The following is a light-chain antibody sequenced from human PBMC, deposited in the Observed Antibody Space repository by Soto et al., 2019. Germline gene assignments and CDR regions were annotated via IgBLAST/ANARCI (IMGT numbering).Light chain of an antibody. J-gene: IGLJ2*01. V-gene: IGLV2-14*01. CDR1: SSDVGGYNY. CDR3: SSYTSSNTLL. CDR2: EVT. Sequence: QSALTQFASVSGSPGQSITISCTGTSSDVGGYNYVSWYQQHPGKAPKLMIYEVTNRPSGVSNRFSGSKSGNTASLTISGLQAEDEADYYCSSYTSSNTLLFGGGTKVTVL.